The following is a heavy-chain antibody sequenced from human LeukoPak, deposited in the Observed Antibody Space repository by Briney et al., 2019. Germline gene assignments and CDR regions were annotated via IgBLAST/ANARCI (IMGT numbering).Heavy chain of an antibody. CDR3: AKIYVGPQETFDY. CDR2: VSYDGSNK. V-gene: IGHV3-30*18. CDR1: GFTFSSYG. J-gene: IGHJ4*02. D-gene: IGHD3-10*02. Sequence: PGGSLRLSCAASGFTFSSYGMHWVRQAPGKGLEWVAVVSYDGSNKYYADSVKGRFTISRDNSKNTLYLQMNSLRAEDTAVYYCAKIYVGPQETFDYWGQGTLVTVSS.